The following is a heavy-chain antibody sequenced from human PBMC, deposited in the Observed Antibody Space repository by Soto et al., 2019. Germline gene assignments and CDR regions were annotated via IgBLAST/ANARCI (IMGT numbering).Heavy chain of an antibody. J-gene: IGHJ4*02. CDR2: IYHSGTT. CDR3: PTDSVAEIVH. D-gene: IGHD2-15*01. CDR1: GYSISSGFH. V-gene: IGHV4-38-2*01. Sequence: SETLSLTCAVSGYSISSGFHWGWIRQPPGKGLEWIGSIYHSGTTYYNPSLKSRVTISVDTSKNQFSLKLRSVTAADPAVYYCPTDSVAEIVHWGPGTLVTVSS.